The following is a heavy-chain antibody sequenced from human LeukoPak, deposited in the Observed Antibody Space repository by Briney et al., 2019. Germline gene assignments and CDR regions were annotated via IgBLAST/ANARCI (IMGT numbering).Heavy chain of an antibody. CDR2: IYYSGST. V-gene: IGHV4-59*01. CDR3: ARVFDPTGEYNWFDP. J-gene: IGHJ5*02. Sequence: PPETLSLTCTVSGGSISSYYWSWIRQPPGKGLEWIGYIYYSGSTNYSPSLKSRVTISVDTSKNQFSLKLSSVTAADTAVYYCARVFDPTGEYNWFDPWGQGTLVTVSS. CDR1: GGSISSYY. D-gene: IGHD7-27*01.